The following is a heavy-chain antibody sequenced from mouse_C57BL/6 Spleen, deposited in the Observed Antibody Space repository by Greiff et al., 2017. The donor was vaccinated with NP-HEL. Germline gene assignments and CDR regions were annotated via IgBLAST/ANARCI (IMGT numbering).Heavy chain of an antibody. CDR2: IDPENGDT. D-gene: IGHD1-1*01. CDR3: TTGDSYYGSSRFAY. Sequence: VQLKQSGAELVRPGASVKLSCTASGFNIKDDYMHWVKQRPEQGLEWIGWIDPENGDTEYASKFQGKATITADTSSNTAYLQLSSLTSEDTAVYYCTTGDSYYGSSRFAYWGQGTLVTVSA. V-gene: IGHV14-4*01. CDR1: GFNIKDDY. J-gene: IGHJ3*01.